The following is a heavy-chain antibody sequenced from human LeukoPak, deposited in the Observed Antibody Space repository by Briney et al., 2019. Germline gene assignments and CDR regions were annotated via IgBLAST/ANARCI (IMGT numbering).Heavy chain of an antibody. CDR3: ARDSIAVAGFDY. V-gene: IGHV4-61*02. D-gene: IGHD6-19*01. CDR1: GGSISSGSYY. J-gene: IGHJ4*02. Sequence: SETLSLTCTVSGGSISSGSYYWSWIRQPAGKGLEWIGRIYTSGSTNYNPSLKSRVTISVDTSKNQFSLKLSSVTAADTAVYYCARDSIAVAGFDYWGQGTLVTVSS. CDR2: IYTSGST.